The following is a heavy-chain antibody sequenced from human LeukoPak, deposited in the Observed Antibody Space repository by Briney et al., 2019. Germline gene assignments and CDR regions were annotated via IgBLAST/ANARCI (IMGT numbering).Heavy chain of an antibody. V-gene: IGHV1-2*02. D-gene: IGHD2-15*01. CDR3: ARAPLGYCSGGSCSDAFDI. J-gene: IGHJ3*02. CDR1: GYTFTGYY. CDR2: INPNSGGT. Sequence: VASVKVSCKASGYTFTGYYMHWVRQAPGQGLEWMGWINPNSGGTNYAQKFQGRVTMTRDTSISTAYMELSRLRSDDTAVYYCARAPLGYCSGGSCSDAFDIWGQGTMVTVSS.